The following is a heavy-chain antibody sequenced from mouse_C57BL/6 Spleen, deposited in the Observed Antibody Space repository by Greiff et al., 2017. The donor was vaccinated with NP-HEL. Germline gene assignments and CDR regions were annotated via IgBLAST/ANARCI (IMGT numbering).Heavy chain of an antibody. Sequence: QVQLQQSGPELVKPGASVKISCKASGYAFSSSWMNWVKQRPGKGLEWIGRIYPGDGDTNYNGKFKGKATLTADKSSSTAYMQLSSLTSEDSAVYFCARYDYDDYFDYGGQGTTLTVSS. D-gene: IGHD2-4*01. CDR1: GYAFSSSW. CDR2: IYPGDGDT. J-gene: IGHJ2*01. V-gene: IGHV1-82*01. CDR3: ARYDYDDYFDY.